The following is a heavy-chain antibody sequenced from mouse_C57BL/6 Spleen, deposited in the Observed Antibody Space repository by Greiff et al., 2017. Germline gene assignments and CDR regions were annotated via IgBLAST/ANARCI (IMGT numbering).Heavy chain of an antibody. CDR2: IDPETGGT. D-gene: IGHD1-1*01. CDR1: GYTFTDYE. Sequence: QVQLKQSGAELVRPGASVTLSCKASGYTFTDYEMHWVKQTPVHGLEWIGAIDPETGGTAYNQKIKGKAILTADKSSSTAYMELRSLTSEDSAVYYCTRGDGSRVSPFPYWGQGTLVTVSA. V-gene: IGHV1-15*01. CDR3: TRGDGSRVSPFPY. J-gene: IGHJ3*01.